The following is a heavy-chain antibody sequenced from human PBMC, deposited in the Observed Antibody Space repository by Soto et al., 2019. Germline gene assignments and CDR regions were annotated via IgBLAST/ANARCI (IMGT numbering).Heavy chain of an antibody. V-gene: IGHV3-9*01. D-gene: IGHD6-19*01. CDR3: AKDMGQWLPSERVYFQH. J-gene: IGHJ1*01. CDR1: GFTFDDYA. CDR2: ISWNSGSI. Sequence: EVQLVESGGGLVQPGRSLRLSCAASGFTFDDYAMHWVRQAPGKGLEWVSGISWNSGSIGYADSVKGRFTISRDNAKNSLYLQMNSLRAEDTALYYCAKDMGQWLPSERVYFQHWGQGTLVTVSS.